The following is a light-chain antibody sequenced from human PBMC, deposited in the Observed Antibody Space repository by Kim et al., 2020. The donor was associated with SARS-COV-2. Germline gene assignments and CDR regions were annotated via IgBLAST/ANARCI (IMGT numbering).Light chain of an antibody. CDR1: QSVSRN. J-gene: IGKJ1*01. CDR3: QQYDNWRT. CDR2: GAA. V-gene: IGKV3-15*01. Sequence: SVSPGENATLSCRASQSVSRNLAWYQQKPCQAPRLLIYGAATRATGIPARFSGSGSGTEFTLTISSLQSEDFAVYYCQQYDNWRTFGQGTKVDIK.